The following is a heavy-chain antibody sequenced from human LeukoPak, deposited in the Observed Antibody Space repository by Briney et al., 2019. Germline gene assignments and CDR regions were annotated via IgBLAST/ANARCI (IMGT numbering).Heavy chain of an antibody. CDR3: ARVGRRYCSSTSCYSLGY. Sequence: GASVKVSCKASGGTFSSYDINWVRQATGQGLEWMGWMNPNSGNTGYAQKFQGGVTHTRNTSISTANIELSRRSYKETAVYYCARVGRRYCSSTSCYSLGYWGQGTLVTVSS. V-gene: IGHV1-8*03. D-gene: IGHD2-2*02. CDR1: GGTFSSYD. CDR2: MNPNSGNT. J-gene: IGHJ4*02.